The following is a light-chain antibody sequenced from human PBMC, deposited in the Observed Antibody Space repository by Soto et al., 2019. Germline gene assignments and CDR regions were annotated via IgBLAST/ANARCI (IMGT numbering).Light chain of an antibody. CDR3: LHDYNYPFT. Sequence: AIQMDQSPSSLSASVGDRVTITCRASQGIRNDLGWYQQKPGKAPKLLIYAASSLQSGVPSRFSGTGSGTDFTLTITSLQPADFATYYCLHDYNYPFTFGPGTKVDIK. CDR2: AAS. V-gene: IGKV1-6*01. J-gene: IGKJ3*01. CDR1: QGIRND.